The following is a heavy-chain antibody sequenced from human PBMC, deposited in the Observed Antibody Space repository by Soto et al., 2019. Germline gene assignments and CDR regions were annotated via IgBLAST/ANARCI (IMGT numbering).Heavy chain of an antibody. J-gene: IGHJ6*02. V-gene: IGHV1-69*13. D-gene: IGHD6-19*01. CDR1: GVAFSKFI. CDR2: IIPIFGTA. CDR3: AKVRYSSPMGYYYGMDV. Sequence: SVKVSWKASGVAFSKFIVTCVRQAPGLGLEWVGGIIPIFGTANYAQKFQGRVTITADESTSTSYMEVNNLRSEDTAVYYCAKVRYSSPMGYYYGMDVWGQGTTVTVS.